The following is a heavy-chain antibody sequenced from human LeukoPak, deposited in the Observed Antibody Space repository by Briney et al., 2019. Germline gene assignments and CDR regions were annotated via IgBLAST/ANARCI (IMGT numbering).Heavy chain of an antibody. CDR1: GGSFSGYY. V-gene: IGHV4-34*01. J-gene: IGHJ6*02. CDR2: INHSGST. Sequence: PSETLSLTCAVYGGSFSGYYWSWIRQPPGKGLEWIGEINHSGSTNYNPSLKSRVTISVDTSTNQFSLKLSSVTAADTAVYYCARGLASTYYDFWSGYSTGYYYYGMDVWGQGTTVTVSS. CDR3: ARGLASTYYDFWSGYSTGYYYYGMDV. D-gene: IGHD3-3*01.